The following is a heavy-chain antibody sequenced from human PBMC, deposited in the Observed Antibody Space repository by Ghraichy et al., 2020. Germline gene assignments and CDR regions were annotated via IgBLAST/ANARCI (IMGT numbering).Heavy chain of an antibody. CDR3: AKRDSDYGDYVISWSRSVAHDY. J-gene: IGHJ4*02. CDR1: GFTFSSYA. CDR2: ISGSGGST. D-gene: IGHD4-17*01. V-gene: IGHV3-23*01. Sequence: GGSLRLSCVASGFTFSSYAMSWVRQAPGKGLEWVSAISGSGGSTYYADSVKGRFTISRDNSKNTLYLQMNSLRAEDTAVYYCAKRDSDYGDYVISWSRSVAHDYWGQGTLVTVSS.